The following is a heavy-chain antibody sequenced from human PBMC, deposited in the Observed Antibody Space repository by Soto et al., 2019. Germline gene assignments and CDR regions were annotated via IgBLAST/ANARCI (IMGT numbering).Heavy chain of an antibody. CDR1: GFSLSTSGVG. J-gene: IGHJ5*02. CDR3: AHYPAIAGTLDWFDP. Sequence: QITLKESGPTLVKPTQNLTLTCTFSGFSLSTSGVGVGWIRQPPGKALEWLALIYWDDDKRYSPSLKSRLTIXXDXSXXQVVLTMTNMDPVDTATYYCAHYPAIAGTLDWFDPWGQGTLVTVSS. CDR2: IYWDDDK. V-gene: IGHV2-5*02. D-gene: IGHD6-13*01.